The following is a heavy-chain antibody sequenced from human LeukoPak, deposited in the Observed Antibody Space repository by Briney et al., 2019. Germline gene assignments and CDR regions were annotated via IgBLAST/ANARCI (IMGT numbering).Heavy chain of an antibody. D-gene: IGHD3-9*01. V-gene: IGHV1-3*01. Sequence: AAVKVSCKASGYTFTSNALHWVGQPPAERREWMGWINSGNGNTKYSQKFQGRVTITRDTSASTAYMQLSSLRSEDTAVYYCARDGVGFLTGSFDYWGQGTLVTVSS. CDR2: INSGNGNT. J-gene: IGHJ4*02. CDR3: ARDGVGFLTGSFDY. CDR1: GYTFTSNA.